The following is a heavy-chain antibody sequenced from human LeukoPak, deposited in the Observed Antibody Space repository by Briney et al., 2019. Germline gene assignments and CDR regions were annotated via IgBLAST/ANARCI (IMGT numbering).Heavy chain of an antibody. Sequence: SETLSLTCTVSGGSISSSSYYWGWIRQPPGKGLEWIGSIYYSGSTYYNPSLKSRVTISVDTSKNQFSLKLSSVTAADTAVYYCAGEKAAADDYWGQGTLVTVSS. CDR2: IYYSGST. CDR1: GGSISSSSYY. CDR3: AGEKAAADDY. J-gene: IGHJ4*02. D-gene: IGHD6-13*01. V-gene: IGHV4-39*07.